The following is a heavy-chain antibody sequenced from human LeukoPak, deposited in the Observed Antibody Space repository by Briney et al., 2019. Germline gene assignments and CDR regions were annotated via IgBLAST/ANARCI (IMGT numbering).Heavy chain of an antibody. J-gene: IGHJ3*02. CDR1: GFTFSDYY. CDR3: ASLRIAAAGRDAFDI. D-gene: IGHD6-13*01. CDR2: ISYDGSNK. Sequence: GGSLRLSCAASGFTFSDYYMSWIRQAPGKGLEWVAVISYDGSNKYYADSVKGRFTISRDNSKNTLYLQMNSLRAEDTAVYYCASLRIAAAGRDAFDIWGQGTMVTVSS. V-gene: IGHV3-30*03.